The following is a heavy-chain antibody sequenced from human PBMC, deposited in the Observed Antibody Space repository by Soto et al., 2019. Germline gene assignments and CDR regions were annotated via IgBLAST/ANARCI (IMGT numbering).Heavy chain of an antibody. CDR2: ISGCGGST. V-gene: IGHV3-23*01. CDR1: GFTFSSYA. D-gene: IGHD1-26*01. J-gene: IGHJ6*02. CDR3: AKANGGWELLPYYYCCMDV. Sequence: GGSLRLSCAASGFTFSSYAMSWVRQAPGKGLEWVSAISGCGGSTYYADSVKGRFTISRDNSKNTLYLQMNSLRAEDTAVYYCAKANGGWELLPYYYCCMDVWDQGTTVTVSS.